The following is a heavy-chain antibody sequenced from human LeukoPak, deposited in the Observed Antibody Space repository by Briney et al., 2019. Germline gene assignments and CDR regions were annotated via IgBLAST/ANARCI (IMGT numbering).Heavy chain of an antibody. CDR1: GVTFSGYS. V-gene: IGHV3-30*03. J-gene: IGHJ6*03. CDR3: ARDPSQGDWAYYYYMDV. CDR2: ISYDGSNK. Sequence: GGSLRLSCAAPGVTFSGYSMNWVRQAPGKGLEWVAVISYDGSNKYYADSVKGRFTISRDNSKNTLYLQMNSLRAEDTAVYYCARDPSQGDWAYYYYMDVWGKGTTVTVSS. D-gene: IGHD2-21*01.